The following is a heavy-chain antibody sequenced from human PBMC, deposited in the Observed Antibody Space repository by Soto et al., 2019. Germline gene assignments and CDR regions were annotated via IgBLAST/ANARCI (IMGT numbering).Heavy chain of an antibody. D-gene: IGHD2-15*01. CDR1: ESSFTTYW. V-gene: IGHV5-10-1*01. CDR3: ATRMTLGA. Sequence: GESLKLSCQVSESSFTTYWINWVRQVPGKGLEWLGRIDPDDSQTNYSPSFRGHVTISADKSVDTAYLQWDSLKVSDTAMYYCATRMTLGAWGQGTLVTVSS. CDR2: IDPDDSQT. J-gene: IGHJ4*02.